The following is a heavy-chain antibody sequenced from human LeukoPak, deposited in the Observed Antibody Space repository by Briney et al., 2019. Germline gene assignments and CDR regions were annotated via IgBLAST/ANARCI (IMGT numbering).Heavy chain of an antibody. J-gene: IGHJ4*02. V-gene: IGHV3-23*01. Sequence: QTGGSLSLSCAASGFPFSSYAMSWVRHAPGEGLEWGSDVRGSGSSTYYADSVKRRFTISRDNSKNTLYLQMNSLRAEDTAVYYCAKFGSGWYLRDHFDYWGQGTLVTVSS. D-gene: IGHD6-19*01. CDR3: AKFGSGWYLRDHFDY. CDR1: GFPFSSYA. CDR2: VRGSGSST.